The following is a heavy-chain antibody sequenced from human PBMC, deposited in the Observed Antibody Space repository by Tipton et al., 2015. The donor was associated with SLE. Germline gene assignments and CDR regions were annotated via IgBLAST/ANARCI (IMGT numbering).Heavy chain of an antibody. V-gene: IGHV1-18*01. CDR1: GYTFTSYG. CDR2: ISGYNGNT. CDR3: AGDGVYGPGISTYYSFGMDV. J-gene: IGHJ6*02. D-gene: IGHD3-10*01. Sequence: QSGAEVKKPGASVKVSCEASGYTFTSYGITWVRQAPGQGLERMGWISGYNGNTNYAQMLQGRVTMTTDTSTSTAYMELRSLRSDDTAVYYCAGDGVYGPGISTYYSFGMDVGGQEPTVTLS.